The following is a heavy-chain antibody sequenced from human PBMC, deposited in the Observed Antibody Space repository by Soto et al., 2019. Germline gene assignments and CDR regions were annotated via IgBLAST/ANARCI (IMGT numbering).Heavy chain of an antibody. CDR1: GGSISSGDYY. D-gene: IGHD6-13*01. V-gene: IGHV4-30-4*01. CDR2: IYYSGST. Sequence: QVQLQESGPGLVKPSQTLSLTCTVSGGSISSGDYYWSWIRQPPGKGLEWIGYIYYSGSTYYNPSLKSRVTISGDASKNQFSLKLSSVTAADTAVYYCAAYFSGSSSWYPSSDYWGQGTLVTVSS. CDR3: AAYFSGSSSWYPSSDY. J-gene: IGHJ4*02.